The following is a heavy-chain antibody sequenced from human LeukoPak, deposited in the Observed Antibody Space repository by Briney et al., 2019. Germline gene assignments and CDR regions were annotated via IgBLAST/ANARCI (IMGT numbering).Heavy chain of an antibody. CDR2: IKSKTDGGTT. Sequence: GGSLRLSCAASGFTFSNAWMSWVRQAPGKGLEWVGRIKSKTDGGTTDYAAPVKGRFTISRDDSKNTLYLQMNSLKTEDTAVYYCTTFFEGTYYDILTGSPHFDYWGQGTLVTVSS. V-gene: IGHV3-15*01. D-gene: IGHD3-9*01. CDR1: GFTFSNAW. CDR3: TTFFEGTYYDILTGSPHFDY. J-gene: IGHJ4*02.